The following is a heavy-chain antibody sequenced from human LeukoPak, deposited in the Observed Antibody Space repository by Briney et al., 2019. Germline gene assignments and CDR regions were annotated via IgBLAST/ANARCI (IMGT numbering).Heavy chain of an antibody. CDR2: ISGTSHLI. V-gene: IGHV3-48*02. Sequence: VKPGGSLRLSCVASGFVFSNAWMNWVRQAPGKGLEWVSYISGTSHLIYYADSVKGRFTISRDNAKNSLYLQMSSLRDGDTAVYYCVRDQFFSFDYWGQGTLVTVSS. J-gene: IGHJ4*02. D-gene: IGHD3-3*01. CDR1: GFVFSNAW. CDR3: VRDQFFSFDY.